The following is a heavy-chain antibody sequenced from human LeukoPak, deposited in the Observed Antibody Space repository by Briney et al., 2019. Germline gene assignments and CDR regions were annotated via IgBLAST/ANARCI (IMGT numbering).Heavy chain of an antibody. V-gene: IGHV3-7*02. Sequence: QPRGSLRLSCSTPGFNFITYWMTSVRQAPGKVLGLVANMKQDGSEKNYVECVKGRFTIYRDNDKNSLYLQMNSLRVEDTAVYYCARSARDSEYTNMDYWGQGTLVTVSS. CDR2: MKQDGSEK. CDR3: ARSARDSEYTNMDY. J-gene: IGHJ4*02. CDR1: GFNFITYW. D-gene: IGHD5-18*01.